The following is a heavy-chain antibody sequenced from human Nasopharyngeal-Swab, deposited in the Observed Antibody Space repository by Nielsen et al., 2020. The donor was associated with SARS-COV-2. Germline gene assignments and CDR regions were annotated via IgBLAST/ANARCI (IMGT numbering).Heavy chain of an antibody. Sequence: ASVKVSCKASGYTFTSYAMNWVRQAPGQGLEWMGWINTNTGNPTYAQGFTGRFVFSLDTSVSTAYLQISSLKAEDTAVYYCARGERRYFDWSLVLSNWFDPWGQGTLVTVSS. CDR3: ARGERRYFDWSLVLSNWFDP. CDR1: GYTFTSYA. CDR2: INTNTGNP. J-gene: IGHJ5*02. D-gene: IGHD3-9*01. V-gene: IGHV7-4-1*02.